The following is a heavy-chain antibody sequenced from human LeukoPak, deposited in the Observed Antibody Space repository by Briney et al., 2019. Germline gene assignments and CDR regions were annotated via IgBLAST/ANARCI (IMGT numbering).Heavy chain of an antibody. CDR2: IYNTGNT. D-gene: IGHD3-22*01. CDR3: ARGSFDGSGYYVFDY. CDR1: GGSISTNY. J-gene: IGHJ4*02. Sequence: SETLSLTCSVSGGSISTNYWSWIRQPAGKGLEGIGRIYNTGNTNYSPSLESRVTMSADTSKNQFSLRLSSVTAADTAVYYCARGSFDGSGYYVFDYWGQGSLVTVSS. V-gene: IGHV4-4*07.